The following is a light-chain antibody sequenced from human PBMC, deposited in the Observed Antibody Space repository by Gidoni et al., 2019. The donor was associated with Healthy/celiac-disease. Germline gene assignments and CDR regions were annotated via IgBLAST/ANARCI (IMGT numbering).Light chain of an antibody. Sequence: DIQMTQSPSSLSASVGDRVTITCRASQTISTFLNWYQQKPGKAPKLLIYAASNLESVVPSRFSGSGSGTDFTLTITSLQPEDFATYYCQQSYSTPPEDTFGQXTKLEIK. CDR3: QQSYSTPPEDT. V-gene: IGKV1-39*01. CDR1: QTISTF. J-gene: IGKJ2*01. CDR2: AAS.